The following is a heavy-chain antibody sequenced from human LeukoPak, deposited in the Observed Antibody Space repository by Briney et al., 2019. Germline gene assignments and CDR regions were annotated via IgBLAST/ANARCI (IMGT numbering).Heavy chain of an antibody. Sequence: PSETLSLTCTVSGVSISSYYWSWIRQPPGKGLEWIGYIYYSGSTNYNPSLKSRVTISVDTSKNQFSLKLSSVTAAGTAVYYCARAPPLYAPIFVVVTADWYFDLWGRGTLVTVSS. CDR2: IYYSGST. CDR1: GVSISSYY. CDR3: ARAPPLYAPIFVVVTADWYFDL. V-gene: IGHV4-59*01. J-gene: IGHJ2*01. D-gene: IGHD2-21*02.